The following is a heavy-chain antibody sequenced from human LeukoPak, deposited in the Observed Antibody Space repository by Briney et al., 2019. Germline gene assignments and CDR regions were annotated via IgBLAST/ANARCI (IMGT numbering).Heavy chain of an antibody. CDR1: GASISSYY. CDR3: ARRPGSSGYY. D-gene: IGHD3-22*01. J-gene: IGHJ4*02. Sequence: SSETLSLTCTVSGASISSYYWSWIRQPPGKGLEWIGSIYYSGSTYYNPSLKSRVTISVDTSKNQFSLKLSSVTAADTAVYYCARRPGSSGYYWGQGTLVTVSS. CDR2: IYYSGST. V-gene: IGHV4-59*05.